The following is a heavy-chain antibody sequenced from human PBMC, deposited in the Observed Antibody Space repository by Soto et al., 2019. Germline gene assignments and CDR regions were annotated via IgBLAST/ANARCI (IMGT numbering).Heavy chain of an antibody. CDR1: GGSISSGGYY. V-gene: IGHV4-31*03. D-gene: IGHD2-15*01. Sequence: QVQLQESGPGLVKPSQTLSLTCTVSGGSISSGGYYWSWIRQHPGKGLEWIGYIYYSGSTYYNPSLKSRVTISVDTSKNQFSLKLSSVTAADTAVYYCARDGVNRTYCGGGSCSQPSFEYWGQGTLVTVSS. J-gene: IGHJ4*02. CDR3: ARDGVNRTYCGGGSCSQPSFEY. CDR2: IYYSGST.